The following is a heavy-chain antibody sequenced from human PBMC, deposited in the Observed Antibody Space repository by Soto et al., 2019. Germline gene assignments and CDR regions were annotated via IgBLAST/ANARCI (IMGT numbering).Heavy chain of an antibody. CDR1: GYTFTSYG. CDR3: ARDRAPYYDSWSGHNWFDP. CDR2: ISAYNGNT. J-gene: IGHJ5*02. D-gene: IGHD3-3*01. V-gene: IGHV1-18*01. Sequence: QVQLVQSGAEVKKPGASVKVSCKASGYTFTSYGISWVRQAPGQGLEWMGWISAYNGNTNYAQKLQGRVTMTTDTSTSTAYMELRSLRSDDTAVYYCARDRAPYYDSWSGHNWFDPWGQGTLVTVSS.